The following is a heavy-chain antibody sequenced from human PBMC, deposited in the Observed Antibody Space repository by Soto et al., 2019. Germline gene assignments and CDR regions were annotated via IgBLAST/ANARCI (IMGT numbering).Heavy chain of an antibody. CDR3: ARDGESSSSSDFDF. CDR2: VRSSGGDT. V-gene: IGHV3-48*02. D-gene: IGHD2-2*01. J-gene: IGHJ4*02. CDR1: GFTFVYYN. Sequence: DVQLVESGGGLVQPGGSLRLSCAASGFTFVYYNMHWVRQAPGKGLEWVSVVRSSGGDTYYADSVKGRFTISRDNAKDSLYLQMNSLREEDTAVYYCARDGESSSSSDFDFWGQGALVTVSS.